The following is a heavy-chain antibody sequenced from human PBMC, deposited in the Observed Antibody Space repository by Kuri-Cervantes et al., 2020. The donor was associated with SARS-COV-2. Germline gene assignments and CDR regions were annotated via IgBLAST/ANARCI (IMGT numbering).Heavy chain of an antibody. CDR1: GGSVSSGSYY. Sequence: GSLRLSCTVSGGSVSSGSYYWSWIRQPPGKGLEWIGYIYYSGSTNYNPSLKSRVTISVDTSKNQFSLKLSSVTAADTAVYYCARERRRWVPDPGVDYWGQGTLVTVSS. CDR3: ARERRRWVPDPGVDY. D-gene: IGHD1-14*01. J-gene: IGHJ4*02. CDR2: IYYSGST. V-gene: IGHV4-61*01.